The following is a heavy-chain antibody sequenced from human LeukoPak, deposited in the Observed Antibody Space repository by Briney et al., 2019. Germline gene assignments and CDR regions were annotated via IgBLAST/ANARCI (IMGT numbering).Heavy chain of an antibody. CDR3: ARVTDNVGIDI. D-gene: IGHD1-14*01. CDR2: IGTAGDT. Sequence: PGGSLRLSCAASGFTFSSYSMNWVRQATGKGLEWVSAIGTAGDTYYPGSVKGRFTISRENAKNSLYLQMNSLRAGDTAVYYCARVTDNVGIDIWGQGTMVTVSS. CDR1: GFTFSSYS. V-gene: IGHV3-13*01. J-gene: IGHJ3*02.